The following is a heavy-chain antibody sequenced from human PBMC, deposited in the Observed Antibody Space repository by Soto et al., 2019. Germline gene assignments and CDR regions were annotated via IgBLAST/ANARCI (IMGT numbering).Heavy chain of an antibody. J-gene: IGHJ6*02. CDR1: GFLLSTSGMC. CDR3: ARIIWFGESHYYGMDV. D-gene: IGHD3-10*01. CDR2: IDWDDDK. V-gene: IGHV2-70*11. Sequence: SGPTLVNPTQTLTLTCTFSGFLLSTSGMCVSWIRQPPGKALEWLARIDWDDDKYYSTSLKTRLTISKDTSKNQVVLTMTNMDPVDTATYYCARIIWFGESHYYGMDVWGQGTTVTVSS.